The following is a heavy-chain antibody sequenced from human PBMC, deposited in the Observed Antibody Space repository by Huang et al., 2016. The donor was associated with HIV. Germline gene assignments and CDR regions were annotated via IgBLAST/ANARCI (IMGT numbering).Heavy chain of an antibody. V-gene: IGHV1-3*01. CDR2: INGGNGYT. D-gene: IGHD3-3*01. CDR3: ARDPLDIRRHFDF. J-gene: IGHJ4*02. Sequence: QVQLVQSGAEVKKPGTSVKVSCKTSGYTFSSHALHWLRQAPGQRPEWMGWINGGNGYTKYSQKFQGRVTITSDTSANIGYMELNSLLSEDTAVYYCARDPLDIRRHFDFWGQGALVTVSS. CDR1: GYTFSSHA.